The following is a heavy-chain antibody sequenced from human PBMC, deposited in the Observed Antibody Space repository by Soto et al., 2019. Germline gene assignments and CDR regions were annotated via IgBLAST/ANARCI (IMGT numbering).Heavy chain of an antibody. J-gene: IGHJ4*02. CDR3: AEGGSYHDY. D-gene: IGHD1-26*01. CDR2: IKHDGSEK. V-gene: IGHV3-7*03. CDR1: GLIFSSYW. Sequence: EVQLVESGGGLVQPGGSLRLSCAASGLIFSSYWMTWVRQAPGNGLEWVANIKHDGSEKYYVDSVKGRFTISRDNAKNSVYLQMNSLRAEDTAAYYCAEGGSYHDYWGQGTLVTVFS.